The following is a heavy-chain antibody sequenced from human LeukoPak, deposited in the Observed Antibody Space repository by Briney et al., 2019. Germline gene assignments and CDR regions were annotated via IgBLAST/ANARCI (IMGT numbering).Heavy chain of an antibody. Sequence: SETLSLTCTVSGGSISSYYWGWIRQPPGKGLEWIGSIYYSGRTYYNPSLKSRVTISVDTSKNQFSLKLSSVTAADTAVYYCARHWDIVVVPAARNNDAFDIWGQGTMVTVSS. J-gene: IGHJ3*02. CDR3: ARHWDIVVVPAARNNDAFDI. V-gene: IGHV4-39*01. CDR2: IYYSGRT. CDR1: GGSISSYY. D-gene: IGHD2-2*01.